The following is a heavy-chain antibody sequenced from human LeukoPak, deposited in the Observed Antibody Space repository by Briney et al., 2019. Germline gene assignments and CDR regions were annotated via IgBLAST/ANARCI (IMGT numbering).Heavy chain of an antibody. CDR1: GYTFNAYY. V-gene: IGHV1-46*02. CDR2: INPSGGST. CDR3: ARGVGYYYDSSGYYYGY. D-gene: IGHD3-22*01. J-gene: IGHJ4*02. Sequence: GASVKVSCKTSGYTFNAYYMHWVRQAPGQGLEWMGIINPSGGSTSYAQKFQGRVTMTRDTSTSTVYMELSSLRSEDTAVYYCARGVGYYYDSSGYYYGYWGQGTLVTVSS.